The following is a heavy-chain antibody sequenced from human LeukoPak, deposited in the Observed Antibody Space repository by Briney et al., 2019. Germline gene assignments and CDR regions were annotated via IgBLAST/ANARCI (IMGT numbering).Heavy chain of an antibody. Sequence: PSETLSLTCTVSGGSISSYYWSWIRQPAGKGLEWIGRIYTSGSTNYNPSLKSRVTMSVDTSKSQFSLKLSSVTAADTAVYYCARDLTYYYDSDHAFDIWGQGTMVTVSS. CDR3: ARDLTYYYDSDHAFDI. CDR2: IYTSGST. D-gene: IGHD3-22*01. V-gene: IGHV4-4*07. J-gene: IGHJ3*02. CDR1: GGSISSYY.